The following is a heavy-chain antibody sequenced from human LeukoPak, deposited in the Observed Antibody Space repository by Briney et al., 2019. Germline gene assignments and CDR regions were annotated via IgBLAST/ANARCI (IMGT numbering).Heavy chain of an antibody. J-gene: IGHJ4*02. V-gene: IGHV3-21*01. CDR1: GFTFSSYS. CDR2: ISSSSSYI. D-gene: IGHD2-21*02. CDR3: AREEGTDCGGDCYSGY. Sequence: PGGSLRLSCGASGFTFSSYSMNWVRQAPGKGPEWVSSISSSSSYIYYADSVKGRFTVSRDNAKNSLYLQMNSLRAEDTAVYYCAREEGTDCGGDCYSGYWGQGTLVTVSS.